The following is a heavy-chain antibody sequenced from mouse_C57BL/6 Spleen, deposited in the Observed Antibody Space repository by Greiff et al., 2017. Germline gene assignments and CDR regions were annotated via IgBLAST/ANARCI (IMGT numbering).Heavy chain of an antibody. CDR3: ARADYYLYYFDY. J-gene: IGHJ2*01. CDR2: ISSGSSTI. CDR1: GFTFSDYG. D-gene: IGHD1-1*01. Sequence: DVHLVESGGGLVKPGGSLKLSCAASGFTFSDYGMHWVRQAPEKGLEWVAYISSGSSTIYYADTVKGRFTISRDNAKNTLFLQMTSLRSEDTAMYYCARADYYLYYFDYWGQGTTLTVSS. V-gene: IGHV5-17*01.